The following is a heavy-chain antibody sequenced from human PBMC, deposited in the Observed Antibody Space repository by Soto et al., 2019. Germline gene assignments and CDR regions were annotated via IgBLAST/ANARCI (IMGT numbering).Heavy chain of an antibody. J-gene: IGHJ6*02. CDR2: ISESGDGT. CDR1: GFTFNTYA. V-gene: IGHV3-23*01. D-gene: IGHD3-3*01. Sequence: GSLRVSFSASGFTFNTYAMTWVRQAPGKGLEWVSLISESGDGTYYADSVKGRFTISKDNSQRTLNLQMNSLRAEDTAVYYFAKNGDFWSWGMDVWGQGTTVTAP. CDR3: AKNGDFWSWGMDV.